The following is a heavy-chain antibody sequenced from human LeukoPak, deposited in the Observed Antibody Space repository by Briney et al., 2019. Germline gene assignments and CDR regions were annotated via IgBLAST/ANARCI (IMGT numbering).Heavy chain of an antibody. Sequence: GGSLRLSCAASGFTSGFTFSNYSMNWVRQAPGKGLEWVSAISGSGGSTYYADSVKGRFTISRDNSKNTLYLQMNSLRAEDTAVYYCAKGSPVRSYYDSSGSTYYYYYYMDVWGKGTTVTVSS. CDR2: ISGSGGST. J-gene: IGHJ6*03. V-gene: IGHV3-23*01. CDR1: GFTFSNYS. CDR3: AKGSPVRSYYDSSGSTYYYYYYMDV. D-gene: IGHD3-22*01.